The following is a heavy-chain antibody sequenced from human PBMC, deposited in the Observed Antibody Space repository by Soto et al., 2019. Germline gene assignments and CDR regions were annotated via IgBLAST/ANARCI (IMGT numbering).Heavy chain of an antibody. CDR1: GGSMSGYY. CDR2: IHDSWGA. J-gene: IGHJ6*02. D-gene: IGHD5-18*01. Sequence: QVQLQESGPGLVEPSETLSLSCTVSGGSMSGYYWSWIRLPPGKPMEWIGYIHDSWGAAYNPSLRSRVAISLDTSKSQFSLSLTSVSATDTAMYYCVRQGYGPLHGLVDVWGQGTPVTVSS. CDR3: VRQGYGPLHGLVDV. V-gene: IGHV4-59*08.